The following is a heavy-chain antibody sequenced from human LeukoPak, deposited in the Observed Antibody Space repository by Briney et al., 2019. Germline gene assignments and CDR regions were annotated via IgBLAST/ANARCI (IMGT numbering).Heavy chain of an antibody. D-gene: IGHD1-26*01. Sequence: GESLKISCKVSGYSFTSYCIGWVRQMPGKGLEWMGIIYPGDSGPTYSPSFQGQVTISVDKSINTAYLQWSSLQASDTAMYYCGMSGDRVPLQDDVFDVWAKGQWSPSLQ. J-gene: IGHJ3*01. V-gene: IGHV5-51*01. CDR3: GMSGDRVPLQDDVFDV. CDR2: IYPGDSGP. CDR1: GYSFTSYC.